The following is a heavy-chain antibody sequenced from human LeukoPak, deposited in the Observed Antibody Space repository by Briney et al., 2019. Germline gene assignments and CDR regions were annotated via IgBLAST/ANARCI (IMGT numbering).Heavy chain of an antibody. CDR2: IYYSGST. J-gene: IGHJ4*02. CDR1: GGSISSYY. D-gene: IGHD3-22*01. V-gene: IGHV4-59*12. CDR3: AGSVVITPHYFDY. Sequence: PSETLSLTCTVSGGSISSYYWSWIRQPPGKGLEWIGYIYYSGSTNYNPSLKSRVTISVDTSKNQFSLKLSSVTAADTAVYYCAGSVVITPHYFDYWGQGPLVTVSS.